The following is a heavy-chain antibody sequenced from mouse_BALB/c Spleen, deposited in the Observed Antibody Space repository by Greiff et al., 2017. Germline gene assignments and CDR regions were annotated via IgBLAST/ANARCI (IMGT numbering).Heavy chain of an antibody. Sequence: VKLMESGAELARPGASVKMSCKASGYTFTSYTMHWVKQRPGQGLEWIGYINPSSGYTNYNQKFKDKATLTADKSSSTAYMQLSSLTSEDSAVYYCAREGLPHWYFDVWGAGTTVTVSS. J-gene: IGHJ1*01. D-gene: IGHD2-4*01. CDR3: AREGLPHWYFDV. CDR2: INPSSGYT. CDR1: GYTFTSYT. V-gene: IGHV1-4*01.